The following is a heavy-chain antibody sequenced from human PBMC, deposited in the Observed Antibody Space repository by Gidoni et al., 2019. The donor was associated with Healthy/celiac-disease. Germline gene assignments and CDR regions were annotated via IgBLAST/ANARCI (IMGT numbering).Heavy chain of an antibody. CDR1: GGSISSGSYY. CDR2: IYTSGST. CDR3: ARCTNSWFDP. J-gene: IGHJ5*02. V-gene: IGHV4-61*02. Sequence: QVQLQASGPGLVKPSQTLSLTCTVSGGSISSGSYYWSWIRQPAGKGLEWIGRIYTSGSTNYNPSLKSRVTISVDTSKNQFSLKLSSVTAADTAVYYCARCTNSWFDPWGQGTLVTVSS.